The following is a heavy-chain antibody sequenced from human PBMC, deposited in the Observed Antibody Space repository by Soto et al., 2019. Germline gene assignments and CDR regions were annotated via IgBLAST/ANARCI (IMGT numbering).Heavy chain of an antibody. D-gene: IGHD4-17*01. V-gene: IGHV1-8*01. CDR1: GYTFTRYD. J-gene: IGHJ4*02. Sequence: QVQLVQSGAEVKKPGASVKVSCKASGYTFTRYDINWVRQAPGQGLEWMGWTNPKSGYTGSAQKFQGRITMTRDSSISTAYMELNSLRSEDTAVYYCARTYGDLDYWGQGTLVTVSS. CDR2: TNPKSGYT. CDR3: ARTYGDLDY.